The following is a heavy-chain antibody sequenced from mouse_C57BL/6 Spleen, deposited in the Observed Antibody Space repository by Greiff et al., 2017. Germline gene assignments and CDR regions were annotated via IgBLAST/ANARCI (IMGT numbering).Heavy chain of an antibody. CDR1: GFTFSSYT. CDR2: ISGGGGNT. J-gene: IGHJ4*01. V-gene: IGHV5-9*01. Sequence: EVQVVESGGGLVKPGGSLKLSCAASGFTFSSYTMSWVRQTPEKRLEWVATISGGGGNTYYPDSVKGRFTISRDNAKNTLYLQMSSLRSEDTALYYCARHGSDYEGGAMDYWGQGTSVTVSS. D-gene: IGHD2-4*01. CDR3: ARHGSDYEGGAMDY.